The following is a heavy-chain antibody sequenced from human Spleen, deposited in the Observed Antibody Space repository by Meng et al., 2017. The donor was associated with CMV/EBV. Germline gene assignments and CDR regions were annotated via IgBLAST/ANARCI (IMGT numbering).Heavy chain of an antibody. CDR2: ISGSGGST. D-gene: IGHD6-6*01. CDR1: GFTFTSYA. Sequence: GESLKISCAASGFTFTSYAMSWVRQAPGKGLEWVSGISGSGGSTFYADSVKGRFTISRDNSKNTLYLQMNSLRAEDTAVYFCAMPTGGLAALLSFDYWGQGTLVTVSS. J-gene: IGHJ4*02. CDR3: AMPTGGLAALLSFDY. V-gene: IGHV3-23*01.